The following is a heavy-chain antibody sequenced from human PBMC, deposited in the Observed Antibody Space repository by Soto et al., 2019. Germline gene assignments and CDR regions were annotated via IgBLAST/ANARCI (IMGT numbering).Heavy chain of an antibody. V-gene: IGHV1-18*01. CDR1: GYTFTSYG. D-gene: IGHD3-9*01. CDR2: ISAYNGNT. J-gene: IGHJ6*02. CDR3: ARDYYDILTGYYKSYYYYGMDV. Sequence: QVQLVQSGAEVKKPGASVKVSCKASGYTFTSYGISWVRQAPGQGLEWMGWISAYNGNTNYAQKLQGSVTMTTDTSASTAYMELRSLRSDDTAVYYCARDYYDILTGYYKSYYYYGMDVWGQGTTVTVSS.